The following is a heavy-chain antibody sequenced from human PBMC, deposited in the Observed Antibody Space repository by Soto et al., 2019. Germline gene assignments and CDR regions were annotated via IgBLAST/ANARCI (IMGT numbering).Heavy chain of an antibody. CDR2: IKRKIDGDTT. Sequence: EVQLVESGGGMVMPGGSLRLSCAASGFTFSDAWMTWIRQAPGKGLQCVGRIKRKIDGDTTDYAAPVNGRFTISRDDSKNTPYLQINSLKVEDTAMYYCVTDRGGGMDVWGQGTTVTVSS. CDR3: VTDRGGGMDV. CDR1: GFTFSDAW. J-gene: IGHJ6*01. D-gene: IGHD3-10*01. V-gene: IGHV3-15*01.